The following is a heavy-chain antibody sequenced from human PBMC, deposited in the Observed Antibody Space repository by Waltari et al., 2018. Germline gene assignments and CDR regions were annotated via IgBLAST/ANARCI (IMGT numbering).Heavy chain of an antibody. D-gene: IGHD3-22*01. CDR2: IHSGGST. CDR3: ASGSGYYYLIY. V-gene: IGHV3-66*02. Sequence: EVQLVESGGGLVQPGGSLRLSCVASGLTVSSTYMSWFRQAPGKGLEWVSVIHSGGSTDYADSVKGRFDISRDDSKNTLYLQMNSLRADDTAVYYCASGSGYYYLIYWGQGTLVTVSS. J-gene: IGHJ4*02. CDR1: GLTVSSTY.